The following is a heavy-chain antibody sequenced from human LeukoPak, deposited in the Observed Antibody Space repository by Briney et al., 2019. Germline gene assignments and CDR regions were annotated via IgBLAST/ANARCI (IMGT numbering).Heavy chain of an antibody. Sequence: SETLSLTCTVSGGSISSSSYYWGWIRQPPGKGLEWIGSIYYSGSTYYNPSLKSRVTISVDTSKNQISLKLSSVTAADTAVYYCARSPSRYAPWDYWGQGTLVTVSS. CDR2: IYYSGST. CDR1: GGSISSSSYY. V-gene: IGHV4-39*07. CDR3: ARSPSRYAPWDY. J-gene: IGHJ4*02. D-gene: IGHD2-2*01.